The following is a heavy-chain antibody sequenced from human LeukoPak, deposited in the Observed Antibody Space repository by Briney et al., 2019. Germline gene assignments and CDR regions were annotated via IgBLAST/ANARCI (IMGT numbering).Heavy chain of an antibody. Sequence: SETLSLTCTVSGGSISSGDYYWSWIRQPPGKGLEWIGYIYYSGSTYYNPSLKSRVTISVDTSKSQFSLKLSSVTAADTAVYYCARVRGGYCSGGSCPKHWFDPWGQGTLVTVSS. V-gene: IGHV4-30-4*01. D-gene: IGHD2-15*01. CDR3: ARVRGGYCSGGSCPKHWFDP. CDR1: GGSISSGDYY. J-gene: IGHJ5*02. CDR2: IYYSGST.